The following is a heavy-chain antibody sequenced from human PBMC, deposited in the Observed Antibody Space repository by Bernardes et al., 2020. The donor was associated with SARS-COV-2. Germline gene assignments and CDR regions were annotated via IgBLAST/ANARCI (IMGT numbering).Heavy chain of an antibody. Sequence: GGSLRLSCAASGFTFDDYAMHWVRQAPGKGLEWVSGISWNSGSIGYADSVKGRFTISRDNAKNSLYLQMNSLRAEDTALYYCAKDINVIAQEGMDVWGQGTTVTVSS. J-gene: IGHJ6*02. V-gene: IGHV3-9*01. D-gene: IGHD6-13*01. CDR2: ISWNSGSI. CDR3: AKDINVIAQEGMDV. CDR1: GFTFDDYA.